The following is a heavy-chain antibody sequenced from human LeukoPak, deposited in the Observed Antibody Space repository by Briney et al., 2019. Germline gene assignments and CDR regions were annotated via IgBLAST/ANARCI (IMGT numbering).Heavy chain of an antibody. CDR1: GFTFSSYA. V-gene: IGHV3-23*01. Sequence: GGSLRLSCAASGFTFSSYAMSWVRQAPGKGLEWVSTLSGSGGSTWYADSAKGRFTISRDNSKNTLYLQMNSLRAEDTAVHYCAKDQRDYDSSAFIDYWGQGTLVTVSS. J-gene: IGHJ4*02. CDR2: LSGSGGST. CDR3: AKDQRDYDSSAFIDY. D-gene: IGHD3-22*01.